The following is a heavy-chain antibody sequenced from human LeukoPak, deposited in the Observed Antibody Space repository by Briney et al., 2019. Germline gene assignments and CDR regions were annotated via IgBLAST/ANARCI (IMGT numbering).Heavy chain of an antibody. Sequence: GGSLRLSCAASGFAFRNYAMCWVRQAPGKGLEWVSAIVGNGVSTYYADSVQGRFTISRDNSKNTLYLQMNSLRAEDTALYYCTKWGDYDGSTGYYDSDYWGQGTLVTVSS. CDR3: TKWGDYDGSTGYYDSDY. CDR2: IVGNGVST. J-gene: IGHJ4*02. D-gene: IGHD3-9*01. CDR1: GFAFRNYA. V-gene: IGHV3-23*01.